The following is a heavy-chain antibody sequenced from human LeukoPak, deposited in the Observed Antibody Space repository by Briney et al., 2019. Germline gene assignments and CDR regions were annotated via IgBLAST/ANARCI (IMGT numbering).Heavy chain of an antibody. CDR1: GFTFSSYS. J-gene: IGHJ4*02. CDR2: ISSSSSYI. CDR3: ARDHGGFDYIDY. Sequence: GGSLRLPCAASGFTFSSYSMNWVRQAPGKGLEWVSSISSSSSYIYYADSVKGRFTISRDNAKNSLYLQMNSLRAEDTAVYYCARDHGGFDYIDYWGQGTLVTVSS. D-gene: IGHD3-10*01. V-gene: IGHV3-21*01.